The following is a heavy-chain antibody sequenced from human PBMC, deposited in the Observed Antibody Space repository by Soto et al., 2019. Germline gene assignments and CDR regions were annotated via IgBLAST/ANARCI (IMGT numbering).Heavy chain of an antibody. CDR1: EFTFSNYG. V-gene: IGHV3-33*01. J-gene: IGHJ6*02. CDR3: ARDDEYSGNGMDV. D-gene: IGHD3-10*01. Sequence: QVQLVESGGGVVQPGRSLRLSCAASEFTFSNYGMHWVRQAPGKGLEWVAVILNDGSNRYHADSVKDRFTISRDNSKNMVYLQMNSLRAEDTAVYYCARDDEYSGNGMDVWGQGTTVTVS. CDR2: ILNDGSNR.